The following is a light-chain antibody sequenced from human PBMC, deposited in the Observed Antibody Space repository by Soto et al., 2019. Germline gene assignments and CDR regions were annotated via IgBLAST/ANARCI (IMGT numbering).Light chain of an antibody. CDR1: QSLVYSNGKTY. CDR2: EAS. J-gene: IGKJ5*01. V-gene: IGKV2D-29*01. Sequence: DIVMTQSPVSLSVTPGQSASISCKSSQSLVYSNGKTYLYWYLQKPGQPPQLLIYEASNRFSGAPHRVRGSGSGTDFTLEISRVEAEDVGVYYCMQGLQLPITFAQGTRLDIE. CDR3: MQGLQLPIT.